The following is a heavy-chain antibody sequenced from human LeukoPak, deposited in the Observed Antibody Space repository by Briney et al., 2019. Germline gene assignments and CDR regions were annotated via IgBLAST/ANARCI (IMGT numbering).Heavy chain of an antibody. V-gene: IGHV3-74*01. J-gene: IGHJ4*02. CDR2: INSDGSST. CDR3: AIIYGDYGFDY. D-gene: IGHD4-17*01. CDR1: GFTFSSYW. Sequence: GGSLRLSCAASGFTFSSYWIHWVRQAPGKGLVWVSRINSDGSSTSYADSVKGRFTISRDNAKNTLYLQMNSLRAEDTAVYYCAIIYGDYGFDYWGQGTLVTVSS.